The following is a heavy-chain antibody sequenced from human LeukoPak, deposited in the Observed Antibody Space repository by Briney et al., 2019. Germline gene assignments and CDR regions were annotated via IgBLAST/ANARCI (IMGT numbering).Heavy chain of an antibody. CDR3: IRQECSGGSCSYVDY. CDR2: IRSKPSSYTT. Sequence: GGSLRLSCLASGIRFSGCYMHWVRQASGRGLEWVGLIRSKPSSYTTVYAASVKGRFTISRDDSKNTAYLQMNSLKAEDTAVYYCIRQECSGGSCSYVDYWGQGTLVTVSS. CDR1: GIRFSGCY. J-gene: IGHJ4*02. D-gene: IGHD2-15*01. V-gene: IGHV3-73*01.